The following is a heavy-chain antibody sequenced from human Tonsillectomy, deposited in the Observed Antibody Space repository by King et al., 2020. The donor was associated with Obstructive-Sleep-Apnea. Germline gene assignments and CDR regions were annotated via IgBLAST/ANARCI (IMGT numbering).Heavy chain of an antibody. CDR3: AHRRHYYDSSGYLGYFDY. D-gene: IGHD3-22*01. J-gene: IGHJ4*02. CDR1: GFSLTTSGVG. V-gene: IGHV2-5*02. CDR2: IYWDDDK. Sequence: TLNESGPTLVTPTQTLTLTCTFSGFSLTTSGVGVGWIRQPPGKALEWLALIYWDDDKRYSPSLKSRLTITKDTSKNQVVLTVTNMDPVDTATYYCAHRRHYYDSSGYLGYFDYWGQGTLVTVSS.